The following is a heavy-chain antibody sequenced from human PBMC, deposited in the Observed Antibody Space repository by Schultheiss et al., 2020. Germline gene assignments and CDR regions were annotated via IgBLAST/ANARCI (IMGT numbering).Heavy chain of an antibody. CDR2: ISYDGSNK. V-gene: IGHV3-30-3*01. CDR3: ARGRDGMDV. Sequence: GGSLRLSCAASGFTFSDYYMSWIRQAPGKGLEWVAVISYDGSNKYYADSVKGRFTISRDNSKNTLYLQMNSLRAEDTAVYYCARGRDGMDVWGQGTTVTVAS. CDR1: GFTFSDYY. J-gene: IGHJ6*02.